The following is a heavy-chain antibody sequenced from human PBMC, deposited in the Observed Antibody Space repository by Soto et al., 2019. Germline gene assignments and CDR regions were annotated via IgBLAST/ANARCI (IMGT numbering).Heavy chain of an antibody. D-gene: IGHD3-22*01. V-gene: IGHV1-2*02. J-gene: IGHJ6*02. CDR3: AKDRDSNSWPSRDV. CDR2: INPSNGDT. Sequence: GASVKVSCKASGYRFTGYHIHWVRQAPGRGLEWMGWINPSNGDTEYGQKFQGRVTMTRDKSMTTVYMELPRLTSDDTAVYYCAKDRDSNSWPSRDVWGPGTTVTVSS. CDR1: GYRFTGYH.